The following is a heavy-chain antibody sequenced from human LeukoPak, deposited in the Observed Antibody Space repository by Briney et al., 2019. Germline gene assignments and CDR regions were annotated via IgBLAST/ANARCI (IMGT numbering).Heavy chain of an antibody. Sequence: PGGSLRLSCAASGFTFSSHGMHWVRQAPGKGLEWVAAISYDGSNTYYADSVKGRFTISRDNSKNTLYLQMNSLRAEDTAVYYCARDLSTDDSLSWLQYFDLWGRGTLVTVSS. V-gene: IGHV3-30*03. CDR3: ARDLSTDDSLSWLQYFDL. CDR2: ISYDGSNT. J-gene: IGHJ2*01. D-gene: IGHD2/OR15-2a*01. CDR1: GFTFSSHG.